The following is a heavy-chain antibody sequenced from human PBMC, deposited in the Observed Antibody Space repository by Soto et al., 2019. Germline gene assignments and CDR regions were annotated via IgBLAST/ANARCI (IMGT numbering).Heavy chain of an antibody. J-gene: IGHJ4*02. D-gene: IGHD2-2*01. Sequence: VGSLRLSCAASGFTFSDYYMSWIRQAPGKGLEWVAYISSSSSYTNYADSVKGRFTISRDNAKNSLYMQMNSLRAEDTAVYYCARVKGQLPTIAGYWGQGTLVTVSS. CDR1: GFTFSDYY. CDR3: ARVKGQLPTIAGY. CDR2: ISSSSSYT. V-gene: IGHV3-11*06.